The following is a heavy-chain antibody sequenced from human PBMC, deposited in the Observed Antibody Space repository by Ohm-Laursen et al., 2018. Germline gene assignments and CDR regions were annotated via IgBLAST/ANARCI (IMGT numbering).Heavy chain of an antibody. V-gene: IGHV3-30*03. CDR2: ISYDGSNK. CDR3: ARGRGVAARPHHQTFDY. CDR1: GFTFSSYG. J-gene: IGHJ4*02. D-gene: IGHD6-6*01. Sequence: SLRLSCAASGFTFSSYGMHWVRQAPGKGLEWVAVISYDGSNKYYADSVKGRFTISRDNSKNTLYLQMNSLRAEDTAVYYCARGRGVAARPHHQTFDYWGQGTLVTVSS.